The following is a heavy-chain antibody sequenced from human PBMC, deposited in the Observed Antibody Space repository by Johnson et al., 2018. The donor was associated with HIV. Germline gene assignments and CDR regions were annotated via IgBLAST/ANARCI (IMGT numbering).Heavy chain of an antibody. CDR3: AKIGQWRERLDAFDI. V-gene: IGHV3-30*18. Sequence: VQLVESGGGLVQPGGSLRLSCAASGFTISSNYMSWVRQAPGKGLEWVAVISYDGSNKYYADYVKGRFTISRDNSKNTLYLQMNSLRAEDTAVYYCAKIGQWRERLDAFDIWGQGTMVTVS. D-gene: IGHD6-19*01. CDR1: GFTISSNY. CDR2: ISYDGSNK. J-gene: IGHJ3*02.